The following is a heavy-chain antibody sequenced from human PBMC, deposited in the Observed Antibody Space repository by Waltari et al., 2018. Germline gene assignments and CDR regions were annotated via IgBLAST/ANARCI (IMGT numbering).Heavy chain of an antibody. CDR2: ISATGGTT. CDR1: GFTFGSYA. V-gene: IGHV3-23*01. D-gene: IGHD6-19*01. Sequence: EVQLLESGGGVVHPGGSLRLSCAAAGFTFGSYAMIWVREVPGKGLDGVSAISATGGTTYYRDSVKGRFTISKDNSKNTVYLQMNSPGVEDTAIYYCAKDSLYSSGWPDGFDVWGQGTKVTVSS. J-gene: IGHJ3*01. CDR3: AKDSLYSSGWPDGFDV.